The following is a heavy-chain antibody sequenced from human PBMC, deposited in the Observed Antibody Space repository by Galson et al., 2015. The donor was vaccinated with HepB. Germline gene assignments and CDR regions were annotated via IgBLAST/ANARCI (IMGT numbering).Heavy chain of an antibody. CDR1: GYTFTGYY. CDR3: ARDLGVGITMIIDY. J-gene: IGHJ4*02. V-gene: IGHV1-2*02. CDR2: INPNSGGT. Sequence: SVKVSCKASGYTFTGYYMHWVRQAPGQGLEWMGWINPNSGGTNYAQKFQGRVTMTRDTSISTAYIELSRLRSDDTAVYYCARDLGVGITMIIDYWGQGTLVTVSS. D-gene: IGHD3-22*01.